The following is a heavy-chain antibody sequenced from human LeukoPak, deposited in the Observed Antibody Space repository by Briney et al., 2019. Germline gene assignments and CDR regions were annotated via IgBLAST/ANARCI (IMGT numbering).Heavy chain of an antibody. CDR1: GFTFSGFW. J-gene: IGHJ4*02. Sequence: GGSLRLSCAVSGFTFSGFWMSWSRQAPGKGLEWVANIKEDGSEMYYVDSVKGRFSISRDNAKNSLFLQMNSLRAEDTAVYYCARALSAWGQGTLVTVSS. D-gene: IGHD3-3*01. CDR2: IKEDGSEM. CDR3: ARALSA. V-gene: IGHV3-7*03.